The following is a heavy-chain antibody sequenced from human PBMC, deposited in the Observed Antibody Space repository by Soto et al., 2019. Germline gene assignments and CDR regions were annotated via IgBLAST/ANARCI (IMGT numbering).Heavy chain of an antibody. D-gene: IGHD2-2*02. J-gene: IGHJ4*01. CDR3: AKGRAPIRLGYFDY. CDR1: GFTFSSYG. V-gene: IGHV3-30*18. Sequence: GGSLRLSSAASGFTFSSYGMNWVRQAPGKGLEWVAVISYDGSNKYYADSVKIRFTIYRDNSRNTLYLQMNSLRAEDTAVYYCAKGRAPIRLGYFDYWGHGSLVTVSS. CDR2: ISYDGSNK.